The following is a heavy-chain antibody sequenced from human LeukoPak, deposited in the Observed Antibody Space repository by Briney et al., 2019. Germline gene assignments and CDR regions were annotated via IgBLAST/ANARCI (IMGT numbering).Heavy chain of an antibody. CDR3: ARAHSIASYYYGVDV. CDR1: GGSISSGGYY. V-gene: IGHV4-30-2*01. J-gene: IGHJ6*02. Sequence: PSETLSLTCTVSGGSISSGGYYWSWIRQPPGKGLEWIGYIYHSGSTYYNPSLKSRVTISVDRSKNQFSLKLSSVTAADTAVYYCARAHSIASYYYGVDVWGQGTTVTVSS. CDR2: IYHSGST. D-gene: IGHD2/OR15-2a*01.